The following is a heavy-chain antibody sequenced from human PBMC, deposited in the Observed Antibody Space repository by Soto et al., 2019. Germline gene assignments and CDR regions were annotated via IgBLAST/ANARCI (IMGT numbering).Heavy chain of an antibody. V-gene: IGHV3-72*01. CDR2: IRNRARSHTT. CDR1: GFSFSDHA. Sequence: GSVRLSCAASGFSFSDHAMDWLRQSPGTGLEWLGRIRNRARSHTTEYAASVKGRFTISRDDSKNSLYLQMNSLKTEDTAVYYCARSPVGNAPGDIWGQGTMVTVSS. CDR3: ARSPVGNAPGDI. D-gene: IGHD1-26*01. J-gene: IGHJ3*02.